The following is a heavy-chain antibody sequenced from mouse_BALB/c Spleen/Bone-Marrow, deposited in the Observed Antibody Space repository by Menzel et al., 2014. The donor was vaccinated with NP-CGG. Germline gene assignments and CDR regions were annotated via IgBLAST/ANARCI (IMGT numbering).Heavy chain of an antibody. CDR3: ARLGYYGYFDY. D-gene: IGHD2-3*01. CDR2: INPDSSTI. Sequence: DVQLQESGGGLVQPGGSLKLSCAASGFDFSRYWMSWVRQAPGKGLEWIGEINPDSSTINYTPSPKDKFIISRDNAKNTLYLQMSKVRSEDTALYYCARLGYYGYFDYWGQGTSLTVSS. J-gene: IGHJ2*02. V-gene: IGHV4-1*02. CDR1: GFDFSRYW.